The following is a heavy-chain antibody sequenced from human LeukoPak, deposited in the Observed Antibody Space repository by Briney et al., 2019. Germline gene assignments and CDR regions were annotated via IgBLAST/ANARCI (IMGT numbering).Heavy chain of an antibody. CDR2: IYYSGST. CDR1: GGSISSHY. CDR3: ARSITIGDYYYYMDV. D-gene: IGHD3-3*01. J-gene: IGHJ6*03. Sequence: SETLSLTCTVSGGSISSHYWSWMRQPPGKGLEWIGYIYYSGSTNYNPSLKSRVTISVDTSKNQFSLKLSSVTAADTAVYYCARSITIGDYYYYMDVWGKGTTVTVSS. V-gene: IGHV4-59*11.